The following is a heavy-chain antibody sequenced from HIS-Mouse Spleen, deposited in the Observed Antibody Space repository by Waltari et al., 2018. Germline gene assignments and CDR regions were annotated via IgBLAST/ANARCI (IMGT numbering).Heavy chain of an antibody. Sequence: QVQLVQSGAEVKKPGASVKVSCKASGYTFTSYDINWVRQATGQGLEWMGWMNRNSGNTGYEQKFQGRVTMTRNTSISTAYMELSSLRSEDTAVYYCARWEYCSGGSCQSAFDIWGQGTMVTVSS. CDR2: MNRNSGNT. CDR1: GYTFTSYD. V-gene: IGHV1-8*01. CDR3: ARWEYCSGGSCQSAFDI. D-gene: IGHD2-15*01. J-gene: IGHJ3*02.